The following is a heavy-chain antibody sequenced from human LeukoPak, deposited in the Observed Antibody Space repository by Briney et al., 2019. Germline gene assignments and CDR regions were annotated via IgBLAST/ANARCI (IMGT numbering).Heavy chain of an antibody. D-gene: IGHD3-9*01. J-gene: IGHJ4*02. CDR2: TSAYNGNT. CDR1: GYTLTSYG. V-gene: IGHV1-18*01. Sequence: ASVKVSCKASGYTLTSYGISWVRQAPGQGLEWMGWTSAYNGNTNYAQKLQGRVTMTTDTSTSTAYMELRSLRSDDTAVYYCAIGQGYDILTGFLYWGQGTLVTVSS. CDR3: AIGQGYDILTGFLY.